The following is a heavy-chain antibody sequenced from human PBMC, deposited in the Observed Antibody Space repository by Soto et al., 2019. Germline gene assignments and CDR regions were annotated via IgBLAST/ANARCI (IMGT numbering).Heavy chain of an antibody. CDR2: ISPYNGKT. J-gene: IGHJ5*02. CDR3: VRLIGSGDNNWFDP. CDR1: GYTFTSYG. Sequence: GASVKVSCKTSGYTFTSYGISWVRQAPGQGLEWMGWISPYNGKTNYEQRLQGRVTMTTDTSTSTAYMELRSLRSDDSAVYYCVRLIGSGDNNWFDPWGQGTLVTVSS. D-gene: IGHD3-10*01. V-gene: IGHV1-18*01.